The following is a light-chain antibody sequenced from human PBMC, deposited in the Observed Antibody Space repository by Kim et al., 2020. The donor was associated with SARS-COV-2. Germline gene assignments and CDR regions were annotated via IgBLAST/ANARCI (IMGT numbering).Light chain of an antibody. V-gene: IGKV1-12*01. J-gene: IGKJ4*01. CDR3: QQANTFPLT. CDR2: AAS. Sequence: VSVGDRVTITCRASQGISTGLGWYQQAPGKAPKLLIYAASTLQSGVPSRFSGGGSGSDFTLTISSLQPEDFATYYCQQANTFPLTFGGGTKVDIK. CDR1: QGISTG.